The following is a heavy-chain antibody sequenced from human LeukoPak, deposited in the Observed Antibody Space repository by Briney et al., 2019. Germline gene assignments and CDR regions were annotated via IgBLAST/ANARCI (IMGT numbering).Heavy chain of an antibody. D-gene: IGHD6-6*01. Sequence: SQTLSLTCAVSGGSISSGGYSWSWIRQPPGKGLEWIGYIYHSGSTYYNPSLKSRVTISVDRSKNQFSLKLSSVTAADTAVYYCARAQQLAGAFDIWGQGTMVTVSS. CDR2: IYHSGST. J-gene: IGHJ3*02. CDR3: ARAQQLAGAFDI. V-gene: IGHV4-30-2*01. CDR1: GGSISSGGYS.